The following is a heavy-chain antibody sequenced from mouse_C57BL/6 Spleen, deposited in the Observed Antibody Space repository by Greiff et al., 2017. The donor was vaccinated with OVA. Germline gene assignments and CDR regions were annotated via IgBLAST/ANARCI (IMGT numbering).Heavy chain of an antibody. J-gene: IGHJ3*01. CDR3: ARGDYSNSWFAY. CDR2: IYPGRGST. V-gene: IGHV1-55*01. Sequence: VQLQQPGAELVQPGASVKMSCKASGYTFTSYWITWLKQRPGQGLEWIGVIYPGRGSTNYTQQFTSKATLTVDTSSSTAYMQRSSLTSEDSAVDYCARGDYSNSWFAYWGQGTLVTVSA. D-gene: IGHD2-5*01. CDR1: GYTFTSYW.